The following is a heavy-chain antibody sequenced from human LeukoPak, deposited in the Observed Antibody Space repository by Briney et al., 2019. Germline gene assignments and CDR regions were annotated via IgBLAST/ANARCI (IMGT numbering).Heavy chain of an antibody. CDR1: GGSFSGYS. V-gene: IGHV4-34*01. D-gene: IGHD2-15*01. Sequence: SETLSLTCAVYGGSFSGYSWSWIRQPPGKGRDWIGEINHSGSTNYNPSLKSRVTISVDTSKNQFSLKLSSVTAADTAVYYCAKRYCSGSSCYGQYDYWGQGTLVTVSS. CDR3: AKRYCSGSSCYGQYDY. J-gene: IGHJ4*02. CDR2: INHSGST.